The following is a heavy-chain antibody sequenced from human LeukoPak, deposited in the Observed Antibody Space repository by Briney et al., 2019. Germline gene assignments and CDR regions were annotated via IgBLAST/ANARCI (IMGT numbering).Heavy chain of an antibody. CDR2: IYYSGST. J-gene: IGHJ4*02. CDR1: GDSISSYQ. V-gene: IGHV4-59*01. Sequence: SETLSLTCTVSGDSISSYQWSWIRQPPGKGLEWIGDIYYSGSTTYNPSLQSRVTISVDTSKNQFSLKLSSVTAADTAVYYCARQGFAVRGVIHRPFDSWGQGTLVTVSS. D-gene: IGHD3-10*01. CDR3: ARQGFAVRGVIHRPFDS.